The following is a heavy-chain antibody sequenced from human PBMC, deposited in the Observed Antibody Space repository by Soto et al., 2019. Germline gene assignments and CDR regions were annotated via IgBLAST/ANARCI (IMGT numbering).Heavy chain of an antibody. Sequence: QVQLVQSGAEAKKPGSSVKVSCKASGGTFSSYAISWVRQAPGQGLERMGGIIPIFGTANYAQKFQGRVTITADEATSPAYMELSSLSSEETAVYYCAGETGYCSGGRCYNWYCALWGRSTLVTVSS. V-gene: IGHV1-69*01. CDR2: IIPIFGTA. CDR3: AGETGYCSGGRCYNWYCAL. D-gene: IGHD2-15*01. CDR1: GGTFSSYA. J-gene: IGHJ2*01.